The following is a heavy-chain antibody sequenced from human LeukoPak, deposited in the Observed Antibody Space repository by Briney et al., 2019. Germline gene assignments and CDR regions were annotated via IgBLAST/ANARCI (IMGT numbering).Heavy chain of an antibody. CDR2: ITTSDGNT. V-gene: IGHV3-23*01. CDR1: GFTFNNYA. CDR3: AKDGGLWVSAHWGDS. Sequence: GGSLRLSCAASGFTFNNYAMTWVRQAPGKGLEWVSTITTSDGNTYYADSVKDRFTVSRDNSKNTLYLQMNSLRAEDTAVYYCAKDGGLWVSAHWGDSWGRGTLVTVSS. D-gene: IGHD7-27*01. J-gene: IGHJ4*02.